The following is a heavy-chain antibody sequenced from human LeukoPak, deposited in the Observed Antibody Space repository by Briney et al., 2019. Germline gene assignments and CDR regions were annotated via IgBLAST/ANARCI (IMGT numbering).Heavy chain of an antibody. CDR2: IKQDGSEQ. Sequence: GGSLRLSCAASGFTFSNYWMSWVRQPPGKGLEWVANIKQDGSEQYYVDSVKGRFTISRDNAKNSLYLQMNSLRAEDTAVYYCTRVGITAGADYWGPGTLVTVSS. D-gene: IGHD6-13*01. J-gene: IGHJ4*02. V-gene: IGHV3-7*04. CDR1: GFTFSNYW. CDR3: TRVGITAGADY.